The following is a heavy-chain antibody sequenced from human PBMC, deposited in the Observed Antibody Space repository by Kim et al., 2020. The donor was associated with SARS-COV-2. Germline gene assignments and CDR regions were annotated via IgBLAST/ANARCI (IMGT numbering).Heavy chain of an antibody. CDR1: GFTFDDYA. V-gene: IGHV3-9*01. D-gene: IGHD3-10*01. Sequence: GGSLRLSCAASGFTFDDYAMNWVRQAPGKGLEWVSGISWNSGSIGYADSVKGRFTISRDNAKNSLYLQMNSLRAEDTALYYCAKSYSGSYDHYYYYGMDVWGQGTTVTVSS. J-gene: IGHJ6*02. CDR3: AKSYSGSYDHYYYYGMDV. CDR2: ISWNSGSI.